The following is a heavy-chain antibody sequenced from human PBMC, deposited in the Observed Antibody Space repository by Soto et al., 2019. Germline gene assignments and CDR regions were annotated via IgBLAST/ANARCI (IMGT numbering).Heavy chain of an antibody. CDR2: INPKFGDT. CDR3: ARNMDYYYGPGSGNGHGV. V-gene: IGHV1-2*02. CDR1: GYTFTAYY. Sequence: QVQLVQSGAEVKEPGDSVRVSCEASGYTFTAYYIHWVRQVPGQGLEWMGWINPKFGDTTYAQDFQGRVTMPRDMSISTVYMALSRLTSDDTAIYYCARNMDYYYGPGSGNGHGVWGQGTTVTVFS. J-gene: IGHJ6*02. D-gene: IGHD3-10*01.